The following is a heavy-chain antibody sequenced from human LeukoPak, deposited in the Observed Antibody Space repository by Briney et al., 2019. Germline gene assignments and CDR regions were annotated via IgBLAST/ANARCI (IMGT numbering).Heavy chain of an antibody. CDR1: GGSFSGYY. CDR3: ARLKYYYDSTRAFDI. Sequence: SETLSLTCAVYGGSFSGYYWSWIRQPPGKGLEWIGEINHSGSTNYNPSLKSRVTISVDTSKNQFSLKLSSVTAADTAVYYCARLKYYYDSTRAFDIWGQGTMVTVSS. D-gene: IGHD3-22*01. J-gene: IGHJ3*02. CDR2: INHSGST. V-gene: IGHV4-34*01.